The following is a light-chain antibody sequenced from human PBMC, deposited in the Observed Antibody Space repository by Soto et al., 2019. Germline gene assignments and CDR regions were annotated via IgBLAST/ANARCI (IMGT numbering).Light chain of an antibody. CDR3: QQYGSSSYT. CDR1: QSVSSSY. Sequence: EIVLTQSPGTLSLSPGERATLSCRASQSVSSSYLAWYQQKPGQAPRLLIYGASSRATGITDRFSGSGSGTDFTLTISRLEPEDSAVYYCQQYGSSSYTFGQGTKLEIK. J-gene: IGKJ2*01. CDR2: GAS. V-gene: IGKV3-20*01.